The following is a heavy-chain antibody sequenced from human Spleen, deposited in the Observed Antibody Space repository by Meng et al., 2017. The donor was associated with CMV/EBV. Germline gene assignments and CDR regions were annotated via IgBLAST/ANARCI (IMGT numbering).Heavy chain of an antibody. J-gene: IGHJ4*02. CDR3: ARGFDPDDY. CDR1: EYTFTDYY. CDR2: INPNSGGT. V-gene: IGHV1-2*02. Sequence: KVSCKASEYTFTDYYIHWVRQAPGQGLEWMAWINPNSGGTTYAQKFQGRVAVTRDTSISTAYMELSRLTSDDTAVYYCARGFDPDDYWGQGTLVTVSS.